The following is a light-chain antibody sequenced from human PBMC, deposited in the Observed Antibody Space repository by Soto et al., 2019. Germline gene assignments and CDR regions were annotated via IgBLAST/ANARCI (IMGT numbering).Light chain of an antibody. CDR2: DAS. V-gene: IGKV3-20*01. CDR3: QQYGDSLLT. J-gene: IGKJ1*01. CDR1: QIFTCDY. Sequence: EVVFTESPGTLSLSPGEGATLCGRATQIFTCDYLAWYQQKPGQAPSLLMYDASTRHTGIPDRFSGSGSGTDFTLILSRLEPEDFAVYYCQQYGDSLLTFGQGTKVDIK.